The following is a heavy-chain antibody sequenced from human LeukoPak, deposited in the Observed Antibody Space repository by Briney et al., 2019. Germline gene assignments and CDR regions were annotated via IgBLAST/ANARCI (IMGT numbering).Heavy chain of an antibody. CDR3: ARDGSWEDYQFYFYMDV. J-gene: IGHJ6*03. CDR1: GFTFGSFA. CDR2: ISASGHYI. D-gene: IGHD1-26*01. V-gene: IGHV3-23*01. Sequence: GGSLRLSCEASGFTFGSFAMSWVRQAPGKGLEWLSGISASGHYIYNADSVKGRFSISRDNSKNTLYIEMNSLRAEDTAVYYCARDGSWEDYQFYFYMDVWGKGTTVTVSS.